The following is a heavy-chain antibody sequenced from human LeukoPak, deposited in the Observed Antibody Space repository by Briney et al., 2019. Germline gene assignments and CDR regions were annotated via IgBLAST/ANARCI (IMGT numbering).Heavy chain of an antibody. V-gene: IGHV4-30-2*01. Sequence: SETLSLTCTVSGGSISSSNCFWGWIRQPPGKGLEWIGYIYHSGSTYYNPSLKSRVTISVDRSKNQFSLKLSSVTAADTAVYYCATRVRCSSTSCYADRYYYYGMDVWGQGTTVTVSS. CDR2: IYHSGST. J-gene: IGHJ6*02. CDR3: ATRVRCSSTSCYADRYYYYGMDV. D-gene: IGHD2-2*01. CDR1: GGSISSSNCF.